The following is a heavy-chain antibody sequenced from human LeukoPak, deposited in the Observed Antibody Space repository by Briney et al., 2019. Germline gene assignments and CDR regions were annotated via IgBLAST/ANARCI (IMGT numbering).Heavy chain of an antibody. D-gene: IGHD3-22*01. CDR3: AGGLSDYYYTVGY. J-gene: IGHJ4*02. Sequence: GGSLRLSCTTSGFTVTNYWMHWVRQAPGKGLVWVSRINSDGSNTNYAGSVRGRFPIPRDNDRNTLYLQMNSRRAEDTAVYYCAGGLSDYYYTVGYWGQGTLVTVSS. CDR1: GFTVTNYW. CDR2: INSDGSNT. V-gene: IGHV3-74*01.